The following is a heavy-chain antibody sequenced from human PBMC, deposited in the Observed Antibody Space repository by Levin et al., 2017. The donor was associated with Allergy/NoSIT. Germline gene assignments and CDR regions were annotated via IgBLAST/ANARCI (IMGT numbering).Heavy chain of an antibody. D-gene: IGHD3-22*01. J-gene: IGHJ4*02. CDR1: GGSISGYY. Sequence: KASETLSLTCTVSGGSISGYYWSWIRQPPGKGLEWIGYIYSSGSTNYNPSLKSRVSISVDTSKNQFSLKLSSVTAADTAVYYCARQRWGSGYYYGLDLDYWGQGTLVTVSS. CDR3: ARQRWGSGYYYGLDLDY. V-gene: IGHV4-59*08. CDR2: IYSSGST.